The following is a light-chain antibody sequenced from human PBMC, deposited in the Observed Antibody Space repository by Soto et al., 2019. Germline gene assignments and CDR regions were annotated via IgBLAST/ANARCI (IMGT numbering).Light chain of an antibody. CDR2: SAS. CDR3: QQYNNLPPT. J-gene: IGKJ1*01. V-gene: IGKV3-15*01. CDR1: EGVSTN. Sequence: PGESATLSCRASEGVSTNLAWYQQTPGQAPRLLIYSASRRPTDIPVRFSGSGSGAEFTLTISSLQSEDFAIYYCQQYNNLPPTFGQGTKVDIK.